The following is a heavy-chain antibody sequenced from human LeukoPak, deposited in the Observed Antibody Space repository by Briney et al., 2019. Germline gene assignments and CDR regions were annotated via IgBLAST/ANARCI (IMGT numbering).Heavy chain of an antibody. J-gene: IGHJ4*02. V-gene: IGHV3-23*01. Sequence: PGGSLRLSCAASGFTFSNYGMSWVRQAPGKGLEWVSGIITSGATTYYADSVKGRFTISRDNSKNTLFLQMSSLRAEDTAVYYCARGSTFHDYWGQGTLVTVSS. CDR1: GFTFSNYG. CDR3: ARGSTFHDY. CDR2: IITSGATT.